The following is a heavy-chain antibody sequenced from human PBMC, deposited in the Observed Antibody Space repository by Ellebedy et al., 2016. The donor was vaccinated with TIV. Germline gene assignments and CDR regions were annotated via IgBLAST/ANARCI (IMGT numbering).Heavy chain of an antibody. CDR2: LHSGGTT. D-gene: IGHD4-17*01. CDR1: GFTISSNY. V-gene: IGHV3-53*01. Sequence: GGSLRLXXAASGFTISSNYMSWVRQAPGKGLEWVAILHSGGTTFYADSVKGRFTISRDSSKNTLYLQMNSLRVEDTAVYYCARAPTVTSVFDCWGQGTLVTVSS. J-gene: IGHJ4*02. CDR3: ARAPTVTSVFDC.